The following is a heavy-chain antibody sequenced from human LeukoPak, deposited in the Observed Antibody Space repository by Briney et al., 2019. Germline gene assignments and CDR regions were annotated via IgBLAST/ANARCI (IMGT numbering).Heavy chain of an antibody. D-gene: IGHD3-3*01. CDR1: GYTFTSYG. CDR3: ARLAPSTIFGVVIISDNWFDP. V-gene: IGHV1-18*01. CDR2: ISAYNGNT. Sequence: ASVKVSCKASGYTFTSYGISWVRQAPGQGLEWMGWISAYNGNTNYAQKLQGGVTMTTDTSTSTAYMELRSLRSDDTAVYYCARLAPSTIFGVVIISDNWFDPWGQGTLVTVSS. J-gene: IGHJ5*02.